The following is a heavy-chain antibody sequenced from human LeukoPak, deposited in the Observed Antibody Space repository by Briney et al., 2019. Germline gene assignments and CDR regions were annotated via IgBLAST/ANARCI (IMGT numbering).Heavy chain of an antibody. CDR3: ARDNGGPYGSGSYQYYGMDV. Sequence: GSLRLSCAASGFTFSDYYMSWIRQAPGKGLEWVSYISSSSSYTNYADSVKGRFTISRDNAKNSLYLQMNSLRAEDTAVYYCARDNGGPYGSGSYQYYGMDVWGKGTTVTVSS. D-gene: IGHD3-10*01. J-gene: IGHJ6*04. V-gene: IGHV3-11*06. CDR2: ISSSSSYT. CDR1: GFTFSDYY.